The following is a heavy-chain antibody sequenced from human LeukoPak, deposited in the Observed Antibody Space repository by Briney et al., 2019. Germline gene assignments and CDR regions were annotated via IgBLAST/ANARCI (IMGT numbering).Heavy chain of an antibody. Sequence: GRCLRLSCAASGFTFSSYAMHWVRQAPGKGLEWVAVISYDGSNKYYADSVKGRFTISRDNSKNTLYLQMNSLRAEDTAVYYCARVSGVVVPAAIPYYFDYWGQGTLVTVSS. CDR2: ISYDGSNK. CDR3: ARVSGVVVPAAIPYYFDY. V-gene: IGHV3-30-3*01. D-gene: IGHD2-2*02. J-gene: IGHJ4*02. CDR1: GFTFSSYA.